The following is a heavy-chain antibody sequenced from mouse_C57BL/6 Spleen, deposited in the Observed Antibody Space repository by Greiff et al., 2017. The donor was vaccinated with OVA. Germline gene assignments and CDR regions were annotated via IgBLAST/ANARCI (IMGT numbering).Heavy chain of an antibody. V-gene: IGHV1-76*01. D-gene: IGHD1-1*01. CDR3: ARTYGSTYYYAMDY. J-gene: IGHJ4*01. CDR2: IYPGSGNT. Sequence: VQLQQSGAELVRPGASVKLSCKASGYTFTDYYINRVKQRPGQGLEWIARIYPGSGNTYYNEKFKGKATLTAEKSSSTAYMQLSSLTSEDSAVYFCARTYGSTYYYAMDYWGQGTSVTVSS. CDR1: GYTFTDYY.